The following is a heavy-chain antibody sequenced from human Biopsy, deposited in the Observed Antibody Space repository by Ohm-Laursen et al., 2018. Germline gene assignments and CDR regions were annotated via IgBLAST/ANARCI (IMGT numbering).Heavy chain of an antibody. V-gene: IGHV1-46*01. CDR2: INPSGSTT. J-gene: IGHJ4*02. Sequence: ASVKVSCKSSGYSFTSYYMHWVQQAPGQGLEWMGMINPSGSTTSYPQIFQGRVTMTRDTSKSTVYMELSSLRSADTAVYFCARNTGWYGDLYYFDYWGQGTLVTVSS. CDR1: GYSFTSYY. CDR3: ARNTGWYGDLYYFDY. D-gene: IGHD6-19*01.